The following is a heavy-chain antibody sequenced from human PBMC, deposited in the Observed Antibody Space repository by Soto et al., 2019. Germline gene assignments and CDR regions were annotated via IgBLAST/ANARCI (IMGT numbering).Heavy chain of an antibody. V-gene: IGHV4-59*01. CDR3: ARGARVVVTPLQYYYYMDV. J-gene: IGHJ6*03. D-gene: IGHD2-15*01. CDR1: GGSISSYY. CDR2: IYYSGST. Sequence: SETLSLTCTVSGGSISSYYWSWIRQPPGKGLEWIGYIYYSGSTNYNPSLKSRVTISVDTSKNQFFLKLSSVTAADTAVYYCARGARVVVTPLQYYYYMDVWGKGTTVTVSS.